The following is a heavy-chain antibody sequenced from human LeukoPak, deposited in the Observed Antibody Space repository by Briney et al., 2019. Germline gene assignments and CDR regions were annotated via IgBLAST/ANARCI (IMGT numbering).Heavy chain of an antibody. CDR2: ISSSGSPI. D-gene: IGHD1-26*01. CDR1: GFTFSSYE. CDR3: ARDRRESSAEHFDY. V-gene: IGHV3-48*03. J-gene: IGHJ4*02. Sequence: GGSLRLSCAASGFTFSSYEMNWVRQAPGKGLEWVSYISSSGSPIYYADSVKGRFTMSRDNAKNSLYLQMNNLRAEDTAIYYCARDRRESSAEHFDYWGQGTLVTVSS.